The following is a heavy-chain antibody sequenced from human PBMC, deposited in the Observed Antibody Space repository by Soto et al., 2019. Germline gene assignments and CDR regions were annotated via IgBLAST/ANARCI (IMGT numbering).Heavy chain of an antibody. CDR2: IWYDGSNK. CDR3: GRDNDYGAAYYFDY. Sequence: QVQLVESGGGVVQPGRSLRLSCAASGFTFSSYGMHWVRQAPGKGLEWVAVIWYDGSNKYYADSVKGRFTISRDNSKNTLYLQMNSLRAEDTAVYYCGRDNDYGAAYYFDYWGQGTLVTVSS. D-gene: IGHD3-10*01. V-gene: IGHV3-33*01. CDR1: GFTFSSYG. J-gene: IGHJ4*02.